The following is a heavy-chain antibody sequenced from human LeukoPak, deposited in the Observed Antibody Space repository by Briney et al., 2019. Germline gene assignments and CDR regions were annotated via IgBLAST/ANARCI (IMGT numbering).Heavy chain of an antibody. CDR1: GFTFSSYA. CDR2: ISYDGSNK. CDR3: ARVKSRGNYYYYYGMDV. D-gene: IGHD3-10*01. V-gene: IGHV3-30-3*01. J-gene: IGHJ6*02. Sequence: GRSLRLSCAASGFTFSSYAMHWVRQAPGKGLEWVAAISYDGSNKYYADSVKGRFTISRDNSKNTLYLQMNSLRAEDTAVYYCARVKSRGNYYYYYGMDVWGQGTTVTVSS.